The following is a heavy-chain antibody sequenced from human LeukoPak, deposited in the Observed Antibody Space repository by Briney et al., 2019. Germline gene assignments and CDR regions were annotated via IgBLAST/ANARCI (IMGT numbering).Heavy chain of an antibody. CDR3: ARGHPGPYYYGSGSSIYYYYGMDV. Sequence: ASVKVSCKASGYTFTSYYMHWVRQAPGQGLEWMGIINPSGGSTSYAQKFQGRVTMTRDTSTSTVYMELSSLRSEDTAVYYCARGHPGPYYYGSGSSIYYYYGMDVWGQGTRSPSP. CDR1: GYTFTSYY. V-gene: IGHV1-46*01. D-gene: IGHD3-10*01. CDR2: INPSGGST. J-gene: IGHJ6*02.